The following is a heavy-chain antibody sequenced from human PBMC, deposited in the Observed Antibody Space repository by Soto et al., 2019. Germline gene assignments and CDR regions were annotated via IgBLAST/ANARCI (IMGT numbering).Heavy chain of an antibody. D-gene: IGHD2-2*02. CDR2: ISSRSDI. J-gene: IGHJ6*02. CDR3: AREYTAWPLAYGLDV. Sequence: PGGSLRLSCVGSGFTFSTYSINWVRQAPGKGLEWVSSISSRSDIYYADSVKGRFTISRDNAKNSVSLQMNSLRAEDTAVYYCAREYTAWPLAYGLDVWGPGTTLTV. CDR1: GFTFSTYS. V-gene: IGHV3-21*01.